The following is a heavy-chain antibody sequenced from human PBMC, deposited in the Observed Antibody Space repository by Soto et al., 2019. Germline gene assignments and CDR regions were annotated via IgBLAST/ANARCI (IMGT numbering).Heavy chain of an antibody. CDR1: GYTFTSYY. CDR3: ARDHWPCTNGVCYPGRNWFDP. CDR2: INPSGGST. Sequence: QVQLVQSGAEVKNPGASVKVSCKASGYTFTSYYMHWVRQAPGQGLEWMGIINPSGGSTSYAQQFQGRVIMTRDTATSTVYMELSSLRSEDTAVYYCARDHWPCTNGVCYPGRNWFDPWGQGTLVTVSS. V-gene: IGHV1-46*01. D-gene: IGHD2-8*01. J-gene: IGHJ5*02.